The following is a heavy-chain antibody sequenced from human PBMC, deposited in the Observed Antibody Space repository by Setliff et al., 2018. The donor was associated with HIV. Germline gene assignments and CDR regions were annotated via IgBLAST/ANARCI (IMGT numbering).Heavy chain of an antibody. J-gene: IGHJ4*02. Sequence: GPTLVNPTETLTLTCTVSGFSLSNTRMGVSWIRQPPGKALEWLAHIFPNDERSYSASLKSRVTISEDTSKSQVVLTMTNMDPLDTATYFCARYNFRRGYWDYFDYWGQGTQVTVSS. CDR3: ARYNFRRGYWDYFDY. CDR2: IFPNDER. CDR1: GFSLSNTRMG. D-gene: IGHD3-3*01. V-gene: IGHV2-26*01.